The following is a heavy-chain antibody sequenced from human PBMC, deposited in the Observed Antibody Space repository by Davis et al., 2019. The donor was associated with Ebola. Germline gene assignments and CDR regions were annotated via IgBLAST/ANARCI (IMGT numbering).Heavy chain of an antibody. CDR3: ARFSGRTASGGFKGGMDV. CDR1: GFTFSSYA. V-gene: IGHV3-33*08. J-gene: IGHJ6*04. D-gene: IGHD6-13*01. Sequence: GESLKISCAASGFTFSSYAMHWVRQAPGKGLEWVAGLGSDEKDKFYADSVKGRFIVSRDNSKNTLYVEMNSLRGDDTAVYYCARFSGRTASGGFKGGMDVWGKGTTITVSS. CDR2: LGSDEKDK.